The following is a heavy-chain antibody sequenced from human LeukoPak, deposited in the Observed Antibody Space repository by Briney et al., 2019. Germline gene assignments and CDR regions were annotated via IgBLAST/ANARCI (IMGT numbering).Heavy chain of an antibody. J-gene: IGHJ4*02. Sequence: GFLRLSCAASGFTFSSYSMNWVRQAPGKGLAWVSYISSSSSTIYYADSVKGRFTISRDNAKNSLYLQMNSLRAEDTAVYYCARGEIRYCSSTSCYPDYWGQGTLVTVSS. CDR3: ARGEIRYCSSTSCYPDY. D-gene: IGHD2-2*01. V-gene: IGHV3-48*04. CDR2: ISSSSSTI. CDR1: GFTFSSYS.